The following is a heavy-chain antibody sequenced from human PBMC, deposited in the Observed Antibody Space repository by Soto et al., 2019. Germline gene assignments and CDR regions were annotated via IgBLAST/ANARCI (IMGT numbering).Heavy chain of an antibody. CDR3: ARDLILTGYFDY. CDR2: IYYSGST. J-gene: IGHJ4*02. D-gene: IGHD3-9*01. CDR1: GGSISSGGYY. Sequence: SETLSLTCTVSGGSISSGGYYWSWIRQHPGKGLEWIGYIYYSGSTYYNPSLKSRVTISVDTSKNQSSLKLSSVTAADTAVYYCARDLILTGYFDYWGQGNLVTVS. V-gene: IGHV4-31*03.